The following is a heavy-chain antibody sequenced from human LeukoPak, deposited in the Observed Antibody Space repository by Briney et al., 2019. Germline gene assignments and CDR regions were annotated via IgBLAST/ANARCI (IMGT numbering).Heavy chain of an antibody. Sequence: GGSLRLSCAVFGITLSNYGMSWVRQAPGKGLEWVAGISDSGGSTNYADSVKGRFTISRDNPKNTLYLQTNSLRAEDTAVYFCAKRGVVIRVILVGFHKAAYYFESWGQGALVTVSS. CDR1: GITLSNYG. D-gene: IGHD3/OR15-3a*01. CDR2: ISDSGGST. V-gene: IGHV3-23*01. J-gene: IGHJ4*02. CDR3: AKRGVVIRVILVGFHKAAYYFES.